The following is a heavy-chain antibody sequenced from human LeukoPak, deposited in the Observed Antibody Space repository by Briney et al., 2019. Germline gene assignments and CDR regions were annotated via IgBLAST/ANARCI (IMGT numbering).Heavy chain of an antibody. D-gene: IGHD6-19*01. CDR2: ISGSGGST. CDR3: AKDDPRSPYSSGWSEYFHH. CDR1: GFTFSSYA. V-gene: IGHV3-23*01. J-gene: IGHJ1*01. Sequence: GGSLRLSCAASGFTFSSYAMSWVRQAPGKGLEWVSAISGSGGSTYYADSVKGRFTISRDNSKTTLYLQMNSLRAEDTAVYYCAKDDPRSPYSSGWSEYFHHWGQGTLVTVSS.